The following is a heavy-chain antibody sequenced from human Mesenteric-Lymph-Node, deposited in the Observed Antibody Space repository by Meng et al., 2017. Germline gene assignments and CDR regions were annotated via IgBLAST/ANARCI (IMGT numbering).Heavy chain of an antibody. CDR3: ARRYGSGSYYYFDY. J-gene: IGHJ4*02. Sequence: GESLKISCAASGFTFSSYGMHWVRQAPGKGLEWVAVISYDGSNKYYADSVKGRFTISRDNAKNTLYLQMNSLRAEDTAVYYCARRYGSGSYYYFDYWGQGTLVTVSS. V-gene: IGHV3-30*12. CDR2: ISYDGSNK. CDR1: GFTFSSYG. D-gene: IGHD3-10*01.